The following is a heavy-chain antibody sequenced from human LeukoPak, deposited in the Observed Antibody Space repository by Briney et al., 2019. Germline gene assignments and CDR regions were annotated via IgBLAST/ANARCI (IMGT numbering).Heavy chain of an antibody. CDR2: IYPSGGP. CDR3: ARVRIDSGSYYFDY. D-gene: IGHD1-26*01. Sequence: PSETLSLTCAVYGGSFGGQYWSWICQPPGKGLEWLGEIYPSGGPNYNPSLKSRVTISLDTSKDQFSLRLSSVTAADTAVYYCARVRIDSGSYYFDYWGQGTLVTVSS. J-gene: IGHJ4*02. V-gene: IGHV4-34*01. CDR1: GGSFGGQY.